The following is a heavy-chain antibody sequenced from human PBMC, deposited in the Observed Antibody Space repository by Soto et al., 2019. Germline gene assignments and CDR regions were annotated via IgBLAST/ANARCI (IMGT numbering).Heavy chain of an antibody. J-gene: IGHJ3*02. Sequence: QITLKESGPTLVKPTQTLTLTCTFSGFSLSTSGVGVGWIRQPPGKALEWLALIYWDDDKRYSPSLKSRLTIXXDXSXXQVVLTMTNMDPVDTATYYCAHLDFDWLFRDAIDIWGQGTMVTVSS. CDR2: IYWDDDK. D-gene: IGHD3-9*01. CDR3: AHLDFDWLFRDAIDI. CDR1: GFSLSTSGVG. V-gene: IGHV2-5*02.